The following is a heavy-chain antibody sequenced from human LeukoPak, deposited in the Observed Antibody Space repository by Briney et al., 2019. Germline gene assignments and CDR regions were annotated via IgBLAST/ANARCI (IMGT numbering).Heavy chain of an antibody. CDR3: ARGGSTWTAH. Sequence: GGSLRLSCAASGFTFSDDYMSWIRQAPGKGLGWVSYISGSGSTIYHADSVKGRFTSYRDNAKNSLYLQMNSLTAEDTAVYYCARGGSTWTAHWGQGTLVTVSS. CDR1: GFTFSDDY. J-gene: IGHJ4*02. CDR2: ISGSGSTI. D-gene: IGHD6-13*01. V-gene: IGHV3-11*01.